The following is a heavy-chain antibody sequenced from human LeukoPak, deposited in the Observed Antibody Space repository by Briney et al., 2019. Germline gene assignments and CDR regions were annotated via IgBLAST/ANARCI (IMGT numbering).Heavy chain of an antibody. J-gene: IGHJ5*02. CDR3: AKGCQCPSGLCSWFDP. CDR1: GFTFTNYG. D-gene: IGHD2-21*01. Sequence: GGSLRLSCSASGFTFTNYGMSWVRQAPGKGLEWVSGLSGSGDGQFYADSVEGRFTISRDIFNNIWYLQMNSLRAEDTAVYYCAKGCQCPSGLCSWFDPRGQGTLVAVSS. V-gene: IGHV3-23*01. CDR2: LSGSGDGQ.